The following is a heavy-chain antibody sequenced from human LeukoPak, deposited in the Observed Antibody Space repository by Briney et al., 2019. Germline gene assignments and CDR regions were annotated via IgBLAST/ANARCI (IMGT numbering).Heavy chain of an antibody. CDR3: VRHAATRHNYGMDV. CDR1: GGSISYYY. V-gene: IGHV4-59*08. J-gene: IGHJ6*02. CDR2: IYHSGST. Sequence: SDTLSLTCTVSGGSISYYYWSWIRQPPGRGLEWIGHIYHSGSTNYNPSFKSRVTISVDTSKNHFSLYLSSVTAADTAVYYCVRHAATRHNYGMDVWGQGTTVTVSS. D-gene: IGHD6-13*01.